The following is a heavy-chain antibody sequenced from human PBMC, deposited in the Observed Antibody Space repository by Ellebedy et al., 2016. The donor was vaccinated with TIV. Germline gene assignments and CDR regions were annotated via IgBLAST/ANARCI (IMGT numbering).Heavy chain of an antibody. CDR3: ARDGSYFGSGSYNFYYYYMDV. CDR2: ISHDGSTK. CDR1: GFTFSSYA. J-gene: IGHJ6*03. V-gene: IGHV3-30*04. Sequence: GESLKISCAASGFTFSSYAMHWVRQAPGKGLEWVAVISHDGSTKYYIDSAKGRFTISRNNSRNTLFLQMNSLRAEDTAVYYCARDGSYFGSGSYNFYYYYMDVWGKGTTVIVSS. D-gene: IGHD3-10*01.